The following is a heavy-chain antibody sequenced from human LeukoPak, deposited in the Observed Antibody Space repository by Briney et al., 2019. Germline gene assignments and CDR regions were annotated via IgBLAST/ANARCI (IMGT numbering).Heavy chain of an antibody. D-gene: IGHD2-2*01. CDR3: ARIGYCSSTSCSHRAFDI. J-gene: IGHJ3*02. Sequence: GESLKISCKGSGYSFTSYWIGWVRQMPGKGLEWMGIIYPGDPDTRYSPSFQGQVTISADKSISTAYLQWSSLKASDTAMYYCARIGYCSSTSCSHRAFDIWGQGTMVTVSS. CDR2: IYPGDPDT. CDR1: GYSFTSYW. V-gene: IGHV5-51*01.